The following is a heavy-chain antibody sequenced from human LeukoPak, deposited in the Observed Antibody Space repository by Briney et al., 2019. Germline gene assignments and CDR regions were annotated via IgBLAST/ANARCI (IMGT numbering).Heavy chain of an antibody. CDR2: MNPNSGRT. Sequence: ASVKVSCKASGYTLTSYDINWVRQDTGQGLEWMGWMNPNSGRTGYAQNFQGRITITRNTSISTAYLELSSLRSDDTAVYYCTRETSSRYFDYWGQGTLVTVSS. J-gene: IGHJ4*02. CDR3: TRETSSRYFDY. V-gene: IGHV1-8*01. CDR1: GYTLTSYD.